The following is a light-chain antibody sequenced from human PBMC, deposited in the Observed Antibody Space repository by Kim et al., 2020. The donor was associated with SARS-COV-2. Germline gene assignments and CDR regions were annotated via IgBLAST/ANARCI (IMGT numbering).Light chain of an antibody. CDR3: QQYNNWPQT. J-gene: IGKJ1*01. CDR1: QSGSSN. CDR2: GAS. V-gene: IGKV3-15*01. Sequence: VSPGERATLTCRASQSGSSNLAWYQQKPGQAPRLLIYGASTRATGIPARFSGSGSGTEFTLTISSLQSEDFAVYYCQQYNNWPQTFGQGTKVEIK.